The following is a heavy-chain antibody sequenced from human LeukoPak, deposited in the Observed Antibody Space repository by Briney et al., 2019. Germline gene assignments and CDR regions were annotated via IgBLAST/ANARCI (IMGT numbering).Heavy chain of an antibody. Sequence: SVKVSCKASGGTFSSYAISWVRQAPGQGLEWMGRIIPILGIANYAQKFQGRVTITADKSTSTAYMEPSSLRSEDTAVYYCAREHRGYGYGSDYWGQGTLVTVSS. CDR2: IIPILGIA. J-gene: IGHJ4*02. D-gene: IGHD5-18*01. V-gene: IGHV1-69*04. CDR3: AREHRGYGYGSDY. CDR1: GGTFSSYA.